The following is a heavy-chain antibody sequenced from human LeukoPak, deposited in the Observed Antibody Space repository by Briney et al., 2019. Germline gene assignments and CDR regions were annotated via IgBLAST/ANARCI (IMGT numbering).Heavy chain of an antibody. Sequence: GGSLRLSCAASGFTFSSHGMNWVRQAPGKGLEWVSGIIPSGHTTYYADSVRGRFTISRDNSRNTLYLQMNSLRPEDTAVYYCARGGKIALAGTRSPQYFQHWGQGTLVTVSS. V-gene: IGHV3-23*01. CDR3: ARGGKIALAGTRSPQYFQH. D-gene: IGHD6-19*01. CDR2: IIPSGHTT. J-gene: IGHJ1*01. CDR1: GFTFSSHG.